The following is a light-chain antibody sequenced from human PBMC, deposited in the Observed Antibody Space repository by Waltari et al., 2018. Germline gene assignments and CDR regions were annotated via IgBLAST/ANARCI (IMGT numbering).Light chain of an antibody. Sequence: DIQLTQSPSTLSASVGDRVTITCRASQTITTPLSWYQQQPGSAPKFLIHKVSSLQSGVPSRFSGSGFGTEFTLTINSLQPDDFATYYCQQYESYSFTFGQGTKLEMK. CDR2: KVS. V-gene: IGKV1-5*03. CDR1: QTITTP. CDR3: QQYESYSFT. J-gene: IGKJ2*01.